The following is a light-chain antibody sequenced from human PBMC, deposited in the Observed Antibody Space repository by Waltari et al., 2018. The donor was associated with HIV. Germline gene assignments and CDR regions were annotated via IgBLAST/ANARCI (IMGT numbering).Light chain of an antibody. CDR2: EVS. Sequence: QSAPTQPASVSGSPGQSITIPCTGTTSDVGGYNHVSWYHQHPGKAPKLMIYEVSNRPSGVSNRLSGSKSGNTASLTISGLQAEDEADYYCSSYTSSSTVVFGGGTKLTVL. CDR3: SSYTSSSTVV. V-gene: IGLV2-14*01. J-gene: IGLJ3*02. CDR1: TSDVGGYNH.